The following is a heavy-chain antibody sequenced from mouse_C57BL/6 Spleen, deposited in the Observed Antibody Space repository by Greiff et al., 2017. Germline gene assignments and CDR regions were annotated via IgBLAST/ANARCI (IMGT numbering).Heavy chain of an antibody. J-gene: IGHJ2*01. CDR2: FYPGDGDT. D-gene: IGHD1-1*01. CDR3: ARSDYYGSPYYFDY. V-gene: IGHV1-82*01. CDR1: GYAFSSSW. Sequence: QVQLQQSGPELVKPGASEKISCKASGYAFSSSWMNWVKQRPGKGLEWIGRFYPGDGDTNYNGKFKGKATLTADKSSSTAYMQLSSLTSEDSAVYFCARSDYYGSPYYFDYRGQCTTLTVSS.